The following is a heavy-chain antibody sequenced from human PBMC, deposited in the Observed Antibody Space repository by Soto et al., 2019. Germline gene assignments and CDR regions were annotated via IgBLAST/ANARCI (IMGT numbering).Heavy chain of an antibody. CDR3: ARQGSNYDGGNWFDP. CDR2: IYYSGST. V-gene: IGHV4-31*03. Sequence: TSETLSLTCTVSGGSISSGGYYWSWIRQHPGKGLEWIGYIYYSGSTYYNPSLKSRVTISVDTSKNQFSLKLSSVTAADTAVYYCARQGSNYDGGNWFDPWGQGTLVTSPQ. CDR1: GGSISSGGYY. D-gene: IGHD4-4*01. J-gene: IGHJ5*02.